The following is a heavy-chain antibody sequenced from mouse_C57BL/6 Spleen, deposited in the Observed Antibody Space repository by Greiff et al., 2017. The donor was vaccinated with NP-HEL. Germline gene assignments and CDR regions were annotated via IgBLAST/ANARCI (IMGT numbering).Heavy chain of an antibody. V-gene: IGHV5-17*01. CDR1: GFTFSDYG. J-gene: IGHJ4*01. D-gene: IGHD1-2*01. CDR3: AKYGGAYYAMDY. Sequence: EVQRVESGGGLVKPGGSLKLSCAASGFTFSDYGMHWVRQAPEKGLEWVAYISRGSSTIYYADTVKGRFTISRDNAKNTLFLQMTSLRSEDTAMYYCAKYGGAYYAMDYWGQGTSVTVSS. CDR2: ISRGSSTI.